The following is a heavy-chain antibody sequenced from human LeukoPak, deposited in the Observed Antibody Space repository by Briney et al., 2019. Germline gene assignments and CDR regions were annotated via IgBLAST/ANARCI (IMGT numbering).Heavy chain of an antibody. CDR1: GGTFSSYA. Sequence: GASVKVSCKASGGTFSSYAISWVRQAPGQGLEWMGGIIPIFGTANYAQKFQGRVTLTTDESTSTAYMELSGLRSEDTAVYYCSRSSGYCSSTSCYRRDYYYYYYMDVWGKGTTVTVSS. CDR2: IIPIFGTA. V-gene: IGHV1-69*05. CDR3: SRSSGYCSSTSCYRRDYYYYYYMDV. D-gene: IGHD2-2*01. J-gene: IGHJ6*03.